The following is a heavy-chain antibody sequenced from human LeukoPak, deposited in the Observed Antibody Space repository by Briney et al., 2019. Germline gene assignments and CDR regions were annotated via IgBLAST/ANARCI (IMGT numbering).Heavy chain of an antibody. Sequence: SETLSLTCTVSGGSISSSSYYWGWIRQPPGKGLEWLGSIYYSGNTYYNPSLKSRISISVDMSKNQFSLKLSSVTAADTAVYYCTREDSSGVDYWGQGTLVTVSS. D-gene: IGHD6-19*01. CDR3: TREDSSGVDY. V-gene: IGHV4-39*02. CDR1: GGSISSSSYY. CDR2: IYYSGNT. J-gene: IGHJ4*02.